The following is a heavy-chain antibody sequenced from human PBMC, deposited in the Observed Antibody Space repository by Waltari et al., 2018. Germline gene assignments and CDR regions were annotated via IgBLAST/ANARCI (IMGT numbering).Heavy chain of an antibody. CDR1: GFTFSSYA. D-gene: IGHD3-22*01. CDR2: ISGSGGST. Sequence: EVQLLESGGGLVQPGGSLRLSCAASGFTFSSYAMSWVRQAPGKGLGWVSAISGSGGSTYYADSVKGRFTISRDNSKNTLYLQMNSLRAEDTAVYYCAKGKTYYYDSSGYYYFDYWGQGTLVTVSS. CDR3: AKGKTYYYDSSGYYYFDY. J-gene: IGHJ4*02. V-gene: IGHV3-23*01.